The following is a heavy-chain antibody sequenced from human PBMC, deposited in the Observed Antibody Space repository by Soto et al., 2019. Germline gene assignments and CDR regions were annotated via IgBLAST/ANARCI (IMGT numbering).Heavy chain of an antibody. V-gene: IGHV3-30*18. CDR2: ISYDGSNK. CDR3: AKGSSGWWPPLDY. CDR1: GFTFSSYG. Sequence: QVQLVESGGGVVQPGRSLRLSCAASGFTFSSYGMHWVRQAPGKGLEWVAVISYDGSNKYYADSVKGRFTISRDNSKNTLYLQMNSLRAEDTAVYYCAKGSSGWWPPLDYWGQGTLVTVSS. D-gene: IGHD6-19*01. J-gene: IGHJ4*02.